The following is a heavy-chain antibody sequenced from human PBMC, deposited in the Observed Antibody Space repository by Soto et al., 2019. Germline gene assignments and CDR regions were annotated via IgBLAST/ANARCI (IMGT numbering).Heavy chain of an antibody. V-gene: IGHV3-23*01. D-gene: IGHD3-22*01. CDR3: AKVRGGKTYYYDSSGSYYFDY. CDR1: GFTFSSYA. Sequence: APKLSCAASGFTFSSYAMSWVRQDTGQGLEWVSAISGSGGSTYYADSVKGRFTISRDNXXXXLXLXMXSXXXXVTXVYYCAKVRGGKTYYYDSSGSYYFDYWGQG. J-gene: IGHJ4*02. CDR2: ISGSGGST.